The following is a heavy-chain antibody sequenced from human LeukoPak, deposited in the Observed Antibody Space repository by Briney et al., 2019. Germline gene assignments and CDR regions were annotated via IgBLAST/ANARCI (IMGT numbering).Heavy chain of an antibody. Sequence: SVKVSCKASGGTFSSYAISWVRQAPGQGLEWMGGIIPIFGTANYAQKFQGRGTITTDESTSTAYMELSSLRSEDTAVYYCARRDGGAFDIWGQGTMVTVSS. V-gene: IGHV1-69*05. CDR2: IIPIFGTA. D-gene: IGHD5-24*01. J-gene: IGHJ3*02. CDR1: GGTFSSYA. CDR3: ARRDGGAFDI.